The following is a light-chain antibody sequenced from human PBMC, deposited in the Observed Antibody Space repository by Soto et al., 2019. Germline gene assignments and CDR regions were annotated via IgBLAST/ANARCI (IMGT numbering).Light chain of an antibody. CDR2: DDN. CDR1: SSNIGGNS. CDR3: GSWDSSLSAYV. J-gene: IGLJ1*01. Sequence: SVLTQPPSVSAAPGQKVTISCSGGSSNIGGNSVSWYQQLPGTAPKLLIYDDNKRPSGIPDRLSGSKSGTSATLGITGFQTGDEADYYCGSWDSSLSAYVFGTGTKVTVL. V-gene: IGLV1-51*01.